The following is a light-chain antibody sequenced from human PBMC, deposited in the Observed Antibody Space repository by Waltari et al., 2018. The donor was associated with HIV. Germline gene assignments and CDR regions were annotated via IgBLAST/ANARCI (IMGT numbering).Light chain of an antibody. Sequence: QSALTQPASVSGSPGQLITISCTGTSSDVGSYNVVSWYQQHPGKAPKLMIYEVTKRPSGVSNRFSGSKSGNTASLTISGLQAEDEADYYCCSYAGRSTHVFGTGTKVTVL. CDR1: SSDVGSYNV. J-gene: IGLJ1*01. CDR3: CSYAGRSTHV. V-gene: IGLV2-23*02. CDR2: EVT.